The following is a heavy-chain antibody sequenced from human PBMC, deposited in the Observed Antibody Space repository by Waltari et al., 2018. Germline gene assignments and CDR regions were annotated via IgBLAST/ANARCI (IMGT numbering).Heavy chain of an antibody. CDR2: IYYSGST. V-gene: IGHV4-31*01. J-gene: IGHJ5*02. CDR1: GGSISSGGYY. CDR3: ARGLLRFLEWGPGWFDP. Sequence: QVQLQESGPGLVKPSQTLSLTCTVSGGSISSGGYYWSWIRQHPGKGLEWIGYIYYSGSTYDTPSLKMLVTISVDTSKNQFSLKLSSVTAADTAVYYCARGLLRFLEWGPGWFDPWGQGTLVTVSS. D-gene: IGHD3-3*01.